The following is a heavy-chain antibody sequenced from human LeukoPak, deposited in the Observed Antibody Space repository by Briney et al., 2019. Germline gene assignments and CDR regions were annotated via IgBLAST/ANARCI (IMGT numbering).Heavy chain of an antibody. V-gene: IGHV3-53*01. CDR1: GFTVSSNY. CDR2: IYSGGST. CDR3: ARLLSAAGIDY. J-gene: IGHJ4*02. D-gene: IGHD6-19*01. Sequence: GGSLRLSCAASGFTVSSNYMSWIRQAPGKGLEWVSVIYSGGSTYYADSVKGRFTISRDNSKNTLYLQMNSLRAEDTAVYYCARLLSAAGIDYWGQGTLVTISS.